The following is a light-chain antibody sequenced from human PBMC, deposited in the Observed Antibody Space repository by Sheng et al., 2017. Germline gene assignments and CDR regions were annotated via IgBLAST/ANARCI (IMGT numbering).Light chain of an antibody. CDR1: QGIDVW. CDR2: GAS. Sequence: DIQMTQSPSSLSASVGDRVNITCRASQGIDVWLAWYQQRPGKAPKSCIFGASTLQTGVPSRFAAVDLGXISLSPSTACNLMIVQLYYCQQYTHFPFTFGPGTRVDIK. J-gene: IGKJ3*01. V-gene: IGKV1D-16*01. CDR3: QQYTHFPFT.